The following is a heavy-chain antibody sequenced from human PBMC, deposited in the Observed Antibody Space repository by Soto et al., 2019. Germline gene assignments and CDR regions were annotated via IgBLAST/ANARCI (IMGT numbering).Heavy chain of an antibody. J-gene: IGHJ6*02. V-gene: IGHV1-18*01. D-gene: IGHD3-16*01. CDR2: ISAYNGNT. CDR3: ARDGGLGENFYYYGMDV. Sequence: QVQLVQSGAEVKKPGASVKVSCKASGYTFTSYGISWVRQAPGQGLEWMGWISAYNGNTNYAPKLQGRVTRTTDTSTSTAYMERRSLRSDDTAVYYCARDGGLGENFYYYGMDVWGQGTTVTVSS. CDR1: GYTFTSYG.